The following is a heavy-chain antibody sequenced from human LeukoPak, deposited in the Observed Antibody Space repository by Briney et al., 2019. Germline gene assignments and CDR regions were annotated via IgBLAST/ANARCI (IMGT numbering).Heavy chain of an antibody. CDR3: ARGRYDFWSEDYYYMDV. J-gene: IGHJ6*03. CDR2: ISSRSTYI. D-gene: IGHD3-3*01. V-gene: IGHV3-21*01. CDR1: GITFSSYS. Sequence: GGSLSLSCAASGITFSSYSMNWVRQAPGKGLEWVSSISSRSTYIYYADSVKGRFTISRDNAKNSLYLQMNSLRAEDTAVYYCARGRYDFWSEDYYYMDVWGKGTTVTVSS.